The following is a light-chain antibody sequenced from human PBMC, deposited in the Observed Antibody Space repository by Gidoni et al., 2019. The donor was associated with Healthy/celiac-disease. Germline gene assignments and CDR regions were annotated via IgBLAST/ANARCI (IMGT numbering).Light chain of an antibody. CDR3: QQYDNLPPRLT. J-gene: IGKJ4*01. V-gene: IGKV1-33*01. CDR2: DAS. CDR1: QDISNY. Sequence: DIQMTQSPSSLSASVGDRVTITCQASQDISNYLNWYQQKPWQAPKLLIYDASNLETVVPSRFSGSGSGTDFTFTISSLQPEDIATYYCQQYDNLPPRLTFGGGTKVEIK.